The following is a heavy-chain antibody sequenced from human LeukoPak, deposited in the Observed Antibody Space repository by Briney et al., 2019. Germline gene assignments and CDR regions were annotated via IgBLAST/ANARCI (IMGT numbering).Heavy chain of an antibody. J-gene: IGHJ3*02. V-gene: IGHV3-21*01. CDR2: ISSSSSYI. D-gene: IGHD4-17*01. CDR1: GFTFSSYS. CDR3: ARRITVTTLPGAFDI. Sequence: PGGSLRLSCAASGFTFSSYSMNWVRQAPGKGLEWVSSISSSSSYIYYADSVKGRFTISRDNAKNSLYLQMNSLRAEDTAVYYCARRITVTTLPGAFDIWGQGTMVTVSS.